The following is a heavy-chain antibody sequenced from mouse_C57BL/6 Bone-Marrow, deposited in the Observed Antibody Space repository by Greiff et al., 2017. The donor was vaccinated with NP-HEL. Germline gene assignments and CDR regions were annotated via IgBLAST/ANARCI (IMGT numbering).Heavy chain of an antibody. D-gene: IGHD2-4*01. Sequence: QVQLQQSGPELVKPGASVKISCKASGYAFSSSWMNWVKQRPGKGLEWIGRIYPGDGDTNYNGKFKGKATLTADKSSSTAYMQLSSLTSEDSAVYFCARDGLRQGVDYWGQGTTLTVSS. CDR3: ARDGLRQGVDY. V-gene: IGHV1-82*01. CDR1: GYAFSSSW. CDR2: IYPGDGDT. J-gene: IGHJ2*01.